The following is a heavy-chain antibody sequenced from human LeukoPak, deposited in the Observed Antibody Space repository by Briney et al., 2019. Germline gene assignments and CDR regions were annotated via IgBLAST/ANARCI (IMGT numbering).Heavy chain of an antibody. Sequence: PSETLSLTCTVSGGSISSYYWSWIRQPAGKGLEWIGRIYTSGSTNYNPSLKSRVTMSVDTSKNQFSLKLSSVTAADTAVYYCAREIMAAAALYFQHWGQGTLVTVSS. V-gene: IGHV4-4*07. J-gene: IGHJ1*01. CDR2: IYTSGST. CDR1: GGSISSYY. D-gene: IGHD6-13*01. CDR3: AREIMAAAALYFQH.